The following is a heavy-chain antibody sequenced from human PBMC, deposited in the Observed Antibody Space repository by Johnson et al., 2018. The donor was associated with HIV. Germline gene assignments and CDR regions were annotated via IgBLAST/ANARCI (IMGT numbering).Heavy chain of an antibody. Sequence: QVQLVESGGGVVQPGRSLRLSCTTSGFIFSSYGMHWVRQSPGKGLEWVAFISSDGSNIYYADSVKGRFTVSRDNSKNTLYLQMNSLRVEDTAIYYCAKSPAKDHGGNSGAFGIWGQGTMVIVSS. D-gene: IGHD4-23*01. CDR3: AKSPAKDHGGNSGAFGI. CDR2: ISSDGSNI. J-gene: IGHJ3*02. CDR1: GFIFSSYG. V-gene: IGHV3-33*05.